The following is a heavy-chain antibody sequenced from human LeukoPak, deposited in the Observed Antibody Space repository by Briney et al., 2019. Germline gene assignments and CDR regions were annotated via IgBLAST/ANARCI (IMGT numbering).Heavy chain of an antibody. J-gene: IGHJ5*02. Sequence: GASVKVSCKASGYTFTSYYMHWVRQAPGQRLEWMGIINPSGGSTSYAQKFQGRVTMTRDTSTSTVYMERSSLRSEDTAVYYCVREGTRIAAAGTGWFDPWGQGTLVTVSS. CDR2: INPSGGST. V-gene: IGHV1-46*01. CDR3: VREGTRIAAAGTGWFDP. D-gene: IGHD6-13*01. CDR1: GYTFTSYY.